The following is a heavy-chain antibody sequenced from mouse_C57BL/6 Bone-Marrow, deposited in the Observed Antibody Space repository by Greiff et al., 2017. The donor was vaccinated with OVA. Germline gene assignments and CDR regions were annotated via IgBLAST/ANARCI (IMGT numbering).Heavy chain of an antibody. Sequence: VKLMESGPGLVAPSQSLSITCTVSGFSLTSYGVSWVRQPPGKGLEWLGVIWGDGGTNYHSALISSLSISKDNSKSQVFLNMHSLQTDDTATDYCSKTESKYAWLAYWGQGTLVTVSA. CDR1: GFSLTSYG. J-gene: IGHJ3*01. V-gene: IGHV2-3*01. D-gene: IGHD2-5*01. CDR3: SKTESKYAWLAY. CDR2: IWGDGGT.